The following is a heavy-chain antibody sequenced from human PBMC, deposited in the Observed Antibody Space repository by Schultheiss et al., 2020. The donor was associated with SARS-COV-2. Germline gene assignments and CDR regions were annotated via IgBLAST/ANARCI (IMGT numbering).Heavy chain of an antibody. CDR1: GGSISSSSYY. CDR2: INHSGST. CDR3: ARGVGYDFSWGDY. D-gene: IGHD3-3*01. V-gene: IGHV4-61*05. J-gene: IGHJ4*02. Sequence: SETLSLTCTVSGGSISSSSYYWGWIRQPPGKGLEWIGEINHSGSTNYNPSLKSRVTISVDTSKNQFSLKLSSVTAADTAVYYCARGVGYDFSWGDYWGQGTLVTVSS.